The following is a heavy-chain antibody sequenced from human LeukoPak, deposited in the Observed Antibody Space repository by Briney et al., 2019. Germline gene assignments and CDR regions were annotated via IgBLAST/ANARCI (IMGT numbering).Heavy chain of an antibody. Sequence: ASVKVSCKASGYTFTSYYMHWVRQAPGQGREWMGIINPSGVSTSYAQKFQGRVTMTRDMSTSTVYMELSSLRSEDTAVYYCARGRCSGGSCYPYYFDYWGQGTLVTVSS. CDR3: ARGRCSGGSCYPYYFDY. D-gene: IGHD2-15*01. V-gene: IGHV1-46*01. CDR1: GYTFTSYY. J-gene: IGHJ4*02. CDR2: INPSGVST.